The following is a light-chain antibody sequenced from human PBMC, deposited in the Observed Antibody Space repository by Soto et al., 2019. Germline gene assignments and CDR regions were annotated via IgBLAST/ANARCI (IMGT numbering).Light chain of an antibody. Sequence: DIHMTQSPSSLSGSVLDRVSVSFRTSQNINAWLAWYQQRPGQAPKLLIYDASTVQSGVPSRFSGSGSGTEFTLTISSLQPDDSATYYCQHYSLYSPWTFGQGTKVDIK. CDR3: QHYSLYSPWT. CDR2: DAS. V-gene: IGKV1-5*01. J-gene: IGKJ1*01. CDR1: QNINAW.